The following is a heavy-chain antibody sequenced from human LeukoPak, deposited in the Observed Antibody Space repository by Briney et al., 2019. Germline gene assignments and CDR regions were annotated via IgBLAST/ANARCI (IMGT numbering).Heavy chain of an antibody. CDR3: ARDASGYDGYFDY. V-gene: IGHV3-30*02. CDR2: IRYDGNNK. D-gene: IGHD5-12*01. CDR1: GFTFSNYG. J-gene: IGHJ4*02. Sequence: GGSLRLSCGASGFTFSNYGMLWVRQAPGKGLDWVAFIRYDGNNKLYADSVKGRFTISRDNSKNTLYLHINSLRAEDTAVYYCARDASGYDGYFDYWGQGTLVTVSS.